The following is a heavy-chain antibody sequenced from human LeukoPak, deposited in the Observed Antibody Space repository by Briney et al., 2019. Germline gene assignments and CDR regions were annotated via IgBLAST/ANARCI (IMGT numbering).Heavy chain of an antibody. CDR2: INEDGSEN. Sequence: GGSLRLSCAASGFTFSSYRTTWVRQAPGKGLEWVANINEDGSENSYLDSVKGRFTISRDSAKNSLYLQMNSLRAEDTAVYYCTRGVTYSIYWGQGTLVTVSS. CDR1: GFTFSSYR. J-gene: IGHJ4*02. V-gene: IGHV3-7*02. CDR3: TRGVTYSIY. D-gene: IGHD2-15*01.